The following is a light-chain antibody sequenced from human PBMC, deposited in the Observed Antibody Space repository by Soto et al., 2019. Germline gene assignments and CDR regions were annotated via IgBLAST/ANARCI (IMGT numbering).Light chain of an antibody. CDR1: SSDIGSYNH. V-gene: IGLV2-14*03. CDR2: AVT. CDR3: SSYSSTSTPWV. J-gene: IGLJ3*02. Sequence: QSALTQPASVSGSPGQSITISCSGTSSDIGSYNHVAWYQQFPGKSPKLMIYAVTNRPSGVSSRFSGSKSGNTASLTISGLQPEDEGDYYCSSYSSTSTPWVFGGGTK.